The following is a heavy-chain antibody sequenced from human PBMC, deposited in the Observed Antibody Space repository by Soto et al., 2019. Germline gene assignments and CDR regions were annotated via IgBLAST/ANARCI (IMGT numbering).Heavy chain of an antibody. CDR1: GGSISSGGYS. V-gene: IGHV4-30-2*01. CDR2: IYHSGST. CDR3: HAGGPLLTVVNGQYPSKATDV. Sequence: SETLSLTCAVSGGSISSGGYSWSWIRQPPGKALEWIGYIYHSGSTYYNPSLKSRVTISVDRSKNQFSLKLSSVTAADTAVYYCHAGGPLLTVVNGQYPSKATDV. D-gene: IGHD1-26*01. J-gene: IGHJ6*01.